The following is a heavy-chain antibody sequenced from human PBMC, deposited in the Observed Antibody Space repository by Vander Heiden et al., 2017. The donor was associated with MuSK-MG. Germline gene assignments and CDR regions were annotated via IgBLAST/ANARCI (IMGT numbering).Heavy chain of an antibody. V-gene: IGHV1-3*01. J-gene: IGHJ6*03. CDR1: GYPLTSYA. CDR2: INVGNGNT. D-gene: IGHD2-15*01. Sequence: QVQLVQSGAEVKKPGASVKVSCKASGYPLTSYAMHWVRQAPGQRLEWMGWINVGNGNTKYSQKFQGRVTFTRDTSASTAYMELSSLRSEDTAVYYCASEEIAANYYFYMDVWGRGTTVTVSS. CDR3: ASEEIAANYYFYMDV.